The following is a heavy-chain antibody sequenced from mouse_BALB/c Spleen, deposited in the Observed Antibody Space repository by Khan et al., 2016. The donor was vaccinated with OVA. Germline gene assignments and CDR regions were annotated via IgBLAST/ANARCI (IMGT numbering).Heavy chain of an antibody. CDR3: ARGNYYGYYFDY. J-gene: IGHJ2*01. D-gene: IGHD1-1*01. Sequence: EVQLQESGPGLVKPSQSLSLTCTVTGYSITSGYAWNWIRQFPGNKLEWMGYISYSGVTSYTPSLKSRISITRDTSKNQFFLQLNSVTTEDTATYYCARGNYYGYYFDYWGQGTTPTGAS. V-gene: IGHV3-2*02. CDR1: GYSITSGYA. CDR2: ISYSGVT.